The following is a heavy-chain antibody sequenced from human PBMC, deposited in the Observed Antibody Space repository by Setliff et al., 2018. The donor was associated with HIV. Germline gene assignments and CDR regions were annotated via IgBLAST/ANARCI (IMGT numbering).Heavy chain of an antibody. V-gene: IGHV4-61*02. CDR3: ARRGGISTTVEGPPLDF. D-gene: IGHD3-22*01. J-gene: IGHJ4*02. CDR2: IYITGST. CDR1: GGSISSSSYY. Sequence: SETLSLTCTVSGGSISSSSYYWSWIRQPAGKGLEWIGRIYITGSTSYNPSLKSRVTISIDTSKSQFSLKLSSVTAADTAVYYCARRGGISTTVEGPPLDFWGPGTLVTVSS.